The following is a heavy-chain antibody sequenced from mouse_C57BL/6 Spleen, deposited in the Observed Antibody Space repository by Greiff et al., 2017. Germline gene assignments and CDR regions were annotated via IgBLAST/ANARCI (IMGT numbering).Heavy chain of an antibody. Sequence: VQLLQSGAELVRPGASLTLSCKASGYTFTDYEMHWVKQTPVHGLEWIAAIDPETGGTAYNQKFKGKAILAADKSSSTAYMELRSLTSEDSAVYYSARAHYGSSPYIDYWGQGTTLTVSS. V-gene: IGHV1-15*01. CDR2: IDPETGGT. J-gene: IGHJ2*01. CDR3: ARAHYGSSPYIDY. CDR1: GYTFTDYE. D-gene: IGHD1-1*01.